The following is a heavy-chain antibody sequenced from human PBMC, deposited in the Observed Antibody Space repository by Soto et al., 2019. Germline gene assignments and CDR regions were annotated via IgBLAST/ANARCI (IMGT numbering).Heavy chain of an antibody. Sequence: GGSLRLSCAASGFTFSSYGMHWVRQAPGKGLEWVAVISYDGSNKYYADSVKGRFTISRDNSKNTLYLQMNSLRAEDTAVYYCAKFYWNDDPTGYYYGMDVWGQGTTVTVSS. V-gene: IGHV3-30*18. CDR3: AKFYWNDDPTGYYYGMDV. CDR1: GFTFSSYG. J-gene: IGHJ6*02. D-gene: IGHD1-1*01. CDR2: ISYDGSNK.